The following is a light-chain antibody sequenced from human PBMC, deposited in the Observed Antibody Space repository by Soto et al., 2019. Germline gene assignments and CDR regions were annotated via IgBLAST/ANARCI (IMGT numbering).Light chain of an antibody. CDR2: SGS. CDR3: MQTLDTPRT. Sequence: DIVVTQSPLSLPVTPGEPASISCRTSQSLLHTNGNNYLDSFLQRPGQSPQLLISSGSTRASGVPDRFGGSGPGTDFTLKISRLEAEDVVVYDGMQTLDTPRTFGQGNKLEIK. CDR1: QSLLHTNGNNY. V-gene: IGKV2-28*01. J-gene: IGKJ2*01.